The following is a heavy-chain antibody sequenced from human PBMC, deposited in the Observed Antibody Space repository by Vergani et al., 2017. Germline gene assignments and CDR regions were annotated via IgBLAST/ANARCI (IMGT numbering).Heavy chain of an antibody. CDR2: IYYSGST. D-gene: IGHD3-22*01. Sequence: QLQLQESGPGLVKHSETLSLTCTVAGGSISSSSYYWGWIRQPPGKGLEWIGSIYYSGSTYYNPSLESRVTISVDTSKNQFSLKLSSVTAADTAVYYCARRRYDSSGYYSFDYWGQGTLVTVSS. J-gene: IGHJ4*02. CDR3: ARRRYDSSGYYSFDY. CDR1: GGSISSSSYY. V-gene: IGHV4-39*01.